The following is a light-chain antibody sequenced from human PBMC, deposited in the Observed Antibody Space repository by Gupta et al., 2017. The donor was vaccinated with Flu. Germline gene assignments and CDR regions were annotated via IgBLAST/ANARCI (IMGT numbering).Light chain of an antibody. V-gene: IGKV3-20*01. CDR2: GVY. CDR1: HRNNY. J-gene: IGKJ3*01. Sequence: PDTLSLSPGESATLSCRTSHRNNYLAWYQQRPGQPPRLLLYGVYHRASGIPARFSGSGSGTDFTLTISSLEPEDFAVYYCQQYDGSPSFTFGPGTRVDI. CDR3: QQYDGSPSFT.